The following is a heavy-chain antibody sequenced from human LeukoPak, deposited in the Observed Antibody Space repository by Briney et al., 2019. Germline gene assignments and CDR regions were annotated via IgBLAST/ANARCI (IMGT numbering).Heavy chain of an antibody. CDR2: MNPDSGNT. CDR1: GHTFTSYD. D-gene: IGHD6-13*01. Sequence: ASVKVSCKASGHTFTSYDITWVRQATGQGLEWMGWMNPDSGNTGYAQKFQGRVTMTRNPSISTAYMELSSLTSEDTAVYYCARRIAAAGVGIVYWGQGTMVTVSS. V-gene: IGHV1-8*01. CDR3: ARRIAAAGVGIVY. J-gene: IGHJ4*02.